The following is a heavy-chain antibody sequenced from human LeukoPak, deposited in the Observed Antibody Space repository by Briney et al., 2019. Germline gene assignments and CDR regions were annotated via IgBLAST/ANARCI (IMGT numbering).Heavy chain of an antibody. J-gene: IGHJ4*02. CDR1: GSSFSGYE. CDR2: ISTSGGTI. CDR3: ARGWGASDY. D-gene: IGHD3-16*01. V-gene: IGHV3-48*03. Sequence: GGSLRLSCAASGSSFSGYEMNWVRQAPGKGLEWVSYISTSGGTIYYADSVKGRFTISRDNAKNSLCLQMNSLRAEDTAVYYCARGWGASDYWGQGTLVTVSS.